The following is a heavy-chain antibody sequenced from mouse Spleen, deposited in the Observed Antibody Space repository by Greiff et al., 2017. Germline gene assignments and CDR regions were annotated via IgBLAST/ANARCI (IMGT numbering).Heavy chain of an antibody. J-gene: IGHJ2*01. CDR2: IWSDGST. D-gene: IGHD1-1*01. V-gene: IGHV2-4-1*01. CDR1: GFSLTNYA. CDR3: ARNPSDYYGSGYYFDY. Sequence: VKVVESGPGLVAPSQSLSITCTVSGFSLTNYAVHWVRQSPGKGLEWLGVIWSDGSTDYNAAFISRLSISKDNSKSQVFFKMNSLQADDTAIYYCARNPSDYYGSGYYFDYWGQGTTLTVSS.